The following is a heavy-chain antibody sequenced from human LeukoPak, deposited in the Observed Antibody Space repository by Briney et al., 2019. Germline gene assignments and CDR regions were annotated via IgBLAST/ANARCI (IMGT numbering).Heavy chain of an antibody. Sequence: GASVKVSFKSSGYTFTVYDMHWVRQAPGQGLEWMGWINPNSGGTNYAQKFQGRVTMTRDTSISTAYVELSRLGSDDTAVYYCAREGGGSYSYFDYWGQGTLVTVSS. CDR1: GYTFTVYD. V-gene: IGHV1-2*02. CDR3: AREGGGSYSYFDY. D-gene: IGHD1-26*01. J-gene: IGHJ4*02. CDR2: INPNSGGT.